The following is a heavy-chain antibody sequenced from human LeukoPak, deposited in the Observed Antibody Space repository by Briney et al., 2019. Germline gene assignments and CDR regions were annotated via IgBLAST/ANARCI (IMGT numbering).Heavy chain of an antibody. D-gene: IGHD5-12*01. CDR3: VCRGYSGYDPIDY. Sequence: PSETLSLTCAVSGYSISSGYYWGWIRQPPGKGLEWIGSIYHSGSTYYNPSLKSRVLISVDTSKNQFSLKLSSVTAADTAVYYCVCRGYSGYDPIDYWGQGTLVTVSS. J-gene: IGHJ4*02. CDR2: IYHSGST. CDR1: GYSISSGYY. V-gene: IGHV4-38-2*01.